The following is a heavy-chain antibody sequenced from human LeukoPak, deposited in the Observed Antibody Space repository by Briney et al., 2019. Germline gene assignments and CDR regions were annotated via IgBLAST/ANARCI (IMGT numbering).Heavy chain of an antibody. V-gene: IGHV3-23*01. CDR3: AKNRFLELHRGAFDI. J-gene: IGHJ3*02. Sequence: GGSLRLSCAASGFTFSNYAMSWVRQAPGKGLEWVSDISGSDGSTYYADSVKGRFTISRDNSKNTLYLQMNSLSAEDTAVYYCAKNRFLELHRGAFDIWGHGTTVTVSS. CDR1: GFTFSNYA. CDR2: ISGSDGST. D-gene: IGHD3-3*01.